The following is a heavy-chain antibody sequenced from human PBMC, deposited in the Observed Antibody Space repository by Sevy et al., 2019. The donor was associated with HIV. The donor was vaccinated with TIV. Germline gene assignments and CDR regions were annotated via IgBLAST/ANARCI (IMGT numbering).Heavy chain of an antibody. CDR3: AREGVDFWRGAVDFDYGMDV. V-gene: IGHV3-74*01. D-gene: IGHD3-3*01. J-gene: IGHJ6*02. CDR1: GFAFTNYY. Sequence: GGSLRLSCTASGFAFTNYYAMHWVRHAPGKGLVWVSRINTHGTNTLSAGYVKGRFNISRDDAKNTVYLQMNSLRAEDTGVYYCAREGVDFWRGAVDFDYGMDVWGQGTTVTVSS. CDR2: INTHGTNT.